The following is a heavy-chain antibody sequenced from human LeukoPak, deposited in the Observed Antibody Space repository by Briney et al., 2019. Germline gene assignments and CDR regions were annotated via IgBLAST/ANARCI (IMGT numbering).Heavy chain of an antibody. J-gene: IGHJ6*02. D-gene: IGHD1-14*01. V-gene: IGHV3-30*03. CDR1: GFIFSCCG. Sequence: GGSLRLSCAASGFIFSCCGMHWVRQAPGKGLEWVALISFDGSNEYYADSVEGRFTISRDNSKNTLYLQMSSLRTEDMAVYYCAGSGISVSWMGMDVWGQGTTVTVSS. CDR2: ISFDGSNE. CDR3: AGSGISVSWMGMDV.